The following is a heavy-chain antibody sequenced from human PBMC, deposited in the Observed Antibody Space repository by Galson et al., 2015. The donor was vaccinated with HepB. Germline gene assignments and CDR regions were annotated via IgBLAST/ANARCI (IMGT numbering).Heavy chain of an antibody. CDR1: GFTFSDYY. Sequence: SLRLSCAASGFTFSDYYMSWIRQAPGKGLEWIAYIGASVSVMTTTHYADSVRGRFTISRDNAKKSLYLQMNSLRHDDTAVYYCARDAPYRSWRGNFDYWGQGTLVTVSS. D-gene: IGHD3-10*01. CDR2: IGASVSVMTTT. J-gene: IGHJ4*02. CDR3: ARDAPYRSWRGNFDY. V-gene: IGHV3-11*04.